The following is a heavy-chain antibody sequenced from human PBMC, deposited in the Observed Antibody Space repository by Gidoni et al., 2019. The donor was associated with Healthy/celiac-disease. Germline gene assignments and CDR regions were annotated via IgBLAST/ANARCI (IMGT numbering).Heavy chain of an antibody. J-gene: IGHJ6*02. D-gene: IGHD6-6*01. CDR2: IYYSGST. Sequence: QVQLQESGPGLVKPSETLSLTCTVPGGSVSSGSYYWSWIRQPPGKGLEWIGYIYYSGSTNYNPSLKSRVTISVDTSKNQFSLKLSSVTAADTAVYYCATPSIAARLFRPYYYGMDVWGQGTTVTVSS. CDR3: ATPSIAARLFRPYYYGMDV. CDR1: GGSVSSGSYY. V-gene: IGHV4-61*01.